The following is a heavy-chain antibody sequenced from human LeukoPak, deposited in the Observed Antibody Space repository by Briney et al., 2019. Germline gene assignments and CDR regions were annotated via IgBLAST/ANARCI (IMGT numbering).Heavy chain of an antibody. D-gene: IGHD1-1*01. Sequence: PETLSLTCAVYGGSFSGYYWSWIRQPPGKGLEWIGEINHSGSTNYNPSLKSRVTISVDTSKNQFSLKLSSVTAADTAVYYCARATLRTFDYWGQGTLVTVSS. V-gene: IGHV4-34*01. CDR2: INHSGST. CDR3: ARATLRTFDY. J-gene: IGHJ4*02. CDR1: GGSFSGYY.